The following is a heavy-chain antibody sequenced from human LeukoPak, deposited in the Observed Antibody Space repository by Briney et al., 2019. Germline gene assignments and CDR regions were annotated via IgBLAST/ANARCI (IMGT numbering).Heavy chain of an antibody. CDR2: FKPNTRTA. D-gene: IGHD3-16*01. Sequence: ASVKVSCKASGYTFTTYYLHWVRQAPGQGLEWMGTFKPNTRTAHQGLGFRDRVSMTGDMSTSTVFIELNSLRSEDTAVYYCVRDKDGGTYDYWGQGTLVTVST. CDR1: GYTFTTYY. V-gene: IGHV1-46*01. J-gene: IGHJ4*01. CDR3: VRDKDGGTYDY.